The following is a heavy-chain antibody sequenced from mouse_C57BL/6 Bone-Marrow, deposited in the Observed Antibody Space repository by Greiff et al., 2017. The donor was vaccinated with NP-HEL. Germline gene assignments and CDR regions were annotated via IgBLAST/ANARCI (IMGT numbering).Heavy chain of an antibody. CDR3: ASYYDYDGAWSAY. CDR1: GFTFSSYA. J-gene: IGHJ3*01. D-gene: IGHD2-4*01. CDR2: ISDGGSYT. Sequence: EVQRVESGGGLVKPGGSLKLSCAASGFTFSSYAMSWVRQTPEKRLEWVATISDGGSYTYYPDNVKGRFTISRDNAKNNLYLQMSHLKSEDTAMYYCASYYDYDGAWSAYWGQGTLVTVSA. V-gene: IGHV5-4*01.